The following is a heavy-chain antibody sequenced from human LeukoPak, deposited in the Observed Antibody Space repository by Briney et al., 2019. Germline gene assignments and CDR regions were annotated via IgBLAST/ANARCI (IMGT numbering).Heavy chain of an antibody. CDR3: ARVSYSSNWYYFDY. Sequence: GGSLRLSCAASGFTFSSYAMHWVRQAPGKGLEWVAVISYAGNNQYFADSVRCRFTISRDNSNNTLYLQMHSLSAEDTAVYYCARVSYSSNWYYFDYWGQGTLVTVSS. V-gene: IGHV3-30*01. CDR2: ISYAGNNQ. J-gene: IGHJ4*02. D-gene: IGHD6-13*01. CDR1: GFTFSSYA.